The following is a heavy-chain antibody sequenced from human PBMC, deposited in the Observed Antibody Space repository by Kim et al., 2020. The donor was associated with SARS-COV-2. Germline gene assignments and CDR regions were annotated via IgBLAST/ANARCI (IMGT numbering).Heavy chain of an antibody. Sequence: SETLSLTCTVSGGSISSSSYYWGWIRQPPGKGLEWIGSIYYSGSTSYNPSLKSRVTISLDTSKNQFSLKLSSVTAADTAVYYCARETPWWYSSDWYSFHWGQGTLVTVSS. J-gene: IGHJ4*02. D-gene: IGHD6-19*01. CDR1: GGSISSSSYY. CDR3: ARETPWWYSSDWYSFH. V-gene: IGHV4-39*07. CDR2: IYYSGST.